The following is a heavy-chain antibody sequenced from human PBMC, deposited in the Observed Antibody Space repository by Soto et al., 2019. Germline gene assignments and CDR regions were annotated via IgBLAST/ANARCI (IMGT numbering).Heavy chain of an antibody. CDR1: GFTFSNAW. Sequence: GGSLRLSCAASGFTFSNAWMSWVRQAPGKGLEWVGRIKSKTDGGTTDYAAPVKGRFTISRDDSKNTLYLQMNSLKTEDTAVYYCTTEVLELREVASDYWGQGTLVTVSS. D-gene: IGHD1-7*01. CDR2: IKSKTDGGTT. J-gene: IGHJ4*02. V-gene: IGHV3-15*01. CDR3: TTEVLELREVASDY.